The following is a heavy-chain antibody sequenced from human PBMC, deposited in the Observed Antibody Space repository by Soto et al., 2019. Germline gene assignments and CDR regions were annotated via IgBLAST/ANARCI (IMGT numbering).Heavy chain of an antibody. Sequence: PSETLSLTCTVSGGSISSGGYYWSWIRQHPGKGLEWIGYIYYSGSTYYNPSLKSRVTISVDTSKNQFSLNLSSATAADTAVYYCARSGDSYGFTDYWGQGTLVTVSS. CDR1: GGSISSGGYY. J-gene: IGHJ4*02. CDR3: ARSGDSYGFTDY. CDR2: IYYSGST. V-gene: IGHV4-31*03. D-gene: IGHD3-16*01.